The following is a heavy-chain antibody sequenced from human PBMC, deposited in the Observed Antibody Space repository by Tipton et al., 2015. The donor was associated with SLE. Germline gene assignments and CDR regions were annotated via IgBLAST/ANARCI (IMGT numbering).Heavy chain of an antibody. Sequence: SLRLSCEVSGFTFSSYSMNWVRQAPGKGLEWVSSISSYSIYMYYADSVKGRFTISRDNAKNSLYLQMDSLRAEDTALYYCARDRPGWLFDYWGQGTLVTVSS. CDR3: ARDRPGWLFDY. CDR2: ISSYSIYM. CDR1: GFTFSSYS. D-gene: IGHD5-12*01. V-gene: IGHV3-21*01. J-gene: IGHJ4*02.